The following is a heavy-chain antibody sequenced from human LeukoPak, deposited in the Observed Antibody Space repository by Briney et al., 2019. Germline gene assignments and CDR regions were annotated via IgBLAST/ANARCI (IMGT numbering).Heavy chain of an antibody. CDR1: GFTFSSSW. Sequence: PGGSLRLSCVASGFTFSSSWMNWVRQAPGKGLEWVANIKGDGSVQSYVDSVKGRFTISRDNAKNSLYLQMNSLRDEDTAVYYCARVGRGLYSMDVWGQGTTVTVSS. CDR3: ARVGRGLYSMDV. CDR2: IKGDGSVQ. D-gene: IGHD3-10*01. J-gene: IGHJ6*02. V-gene: IGHV3-7*02.